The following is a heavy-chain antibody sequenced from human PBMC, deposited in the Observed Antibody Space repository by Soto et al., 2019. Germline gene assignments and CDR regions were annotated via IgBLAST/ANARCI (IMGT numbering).Heavy chain of an antibody. CDR3: ASADMSLVWFDP. V-gene: IGHV1-18*01. CDR1: GYTFTSYG. J-gene: IGHJ5*02. CDR2: ISAYNGNR. Sequence: QVQLVQSGAEVKKPGASVKVSFKASGYTFTSYGISWVRQAPGQGREWMGWISAYNGNRNYAQKLQGRVTMTTDTSTSTAYMELRSLRSDDTAVYYCASADMSLVWFDPWGQGTLVTVSS. D-gene: IGHD2-15*01.